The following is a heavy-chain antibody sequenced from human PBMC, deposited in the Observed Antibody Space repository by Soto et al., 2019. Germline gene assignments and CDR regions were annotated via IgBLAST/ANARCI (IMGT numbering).Heavy chain of an antibody. V-gene: IGHV3-13*01. J-gene: IGHJ4*02. CDR1: GFTFSSYD. D-gene: IGHD6-13*01. Sequence: EVQLVESGGGLVQPGGSLRLSCAASGFTFSSYDMHWVRQVTGKGLEWVSAIGAAGDTYYPDSVKGRFTISRENAKNSLYLQMNSLRAEDTAVYYCASGGWGSSWYEGGSRIDYWGQGTLVIVSS. CDR3: ASGGWGSSWYEGGSRIDY. CDR2: IGAAGDT.